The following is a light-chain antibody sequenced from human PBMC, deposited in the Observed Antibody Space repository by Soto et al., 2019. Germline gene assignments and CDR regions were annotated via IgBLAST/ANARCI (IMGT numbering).Light chain of an antibody. V-gene: IGKV3-15*01. CDR2: RES. CDR1: QSINRN. J-gene: IGKJ4*01. Sequence: IVMTQSPATLSVSPGERATLSCRASQSINRNLARYQQKPGQAPRHLKFRESIRATGFPARFSGSGSGTEFNITISSLQSEDSAIYYCQQYNNWPRATFGGGTKVEIK. CDR3: QQYNNWPRAT.